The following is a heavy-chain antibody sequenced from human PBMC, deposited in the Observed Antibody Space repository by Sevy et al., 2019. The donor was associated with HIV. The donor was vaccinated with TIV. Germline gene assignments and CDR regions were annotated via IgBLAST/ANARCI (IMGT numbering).Heavy chain of an antibody. V-gene: IGHV3-33*01. D-gene: IGHD2-2*01. CDR2: ISFDENIE. J-gene: IGHJ5*02. Sequence: GGSLRLSCAASGFALNTFGMHWVRRAPGKGLEWVAFISFDENIEYYADSVKGRFTISRDNSKNMLYLQMNSLRAEDTAMYYCARDRYCSTSRCYNWIDPWGQGTLVTVSS. CDR3: ARDRYCSTSRCYNWIDP. CDR1: GFALNTFG.